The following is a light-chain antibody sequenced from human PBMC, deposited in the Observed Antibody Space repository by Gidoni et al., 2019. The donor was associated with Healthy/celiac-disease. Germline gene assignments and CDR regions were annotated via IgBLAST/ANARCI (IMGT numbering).Light chain of an antibody. Sequence: QSVLTQPPPVSGAPGQRVTTISSSTIGAGYDVHWYQQLPGTAPKLLIYGNSNRPSGVPDRFSGSKSGTSASLAITGLQAEDEADYYCQSYDSSLSGPYVFGTGTKVTVL. CDR2: GNS. J-gene: IGLJ1*01. CDR1: STIGAGYD. CDR3: QSYDSSLSGPYV. V-gene: IGLV1-40*01.